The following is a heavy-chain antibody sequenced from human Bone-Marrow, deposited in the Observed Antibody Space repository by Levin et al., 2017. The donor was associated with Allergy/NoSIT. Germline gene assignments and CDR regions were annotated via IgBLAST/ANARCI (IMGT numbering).Heavy chain of an antibody. J-gene: IGHJ4*02. Sequence: GESLKISCAASGFTFSSYAMSWVRQAPGKGLEWVSAISGSGGSTYYADSVKGRFTISRDNSKNTLYLQMNSLRAEDTAVYYCAKDSKKIFWSGYYLFGYWGQGTLVTVSS. V-gene: IGHV3-23*01. CDR2: ISGSGGST. D-gene: IGHD3-3*01. CDR3: AKDSKKIFWSGYYLFGY. CDR1: GFTFSSYA.